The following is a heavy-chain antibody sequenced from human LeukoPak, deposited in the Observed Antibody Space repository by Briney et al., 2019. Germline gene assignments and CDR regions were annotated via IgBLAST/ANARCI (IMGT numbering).Heavy chain of an antibody. CDR2: ISYDGSNK. CDR1: GFTFSSYA. CDR3: ARPGLGELSLSLDY. Sequence: GGSLRLSCAASGFTFSSYAMYWVRQAPGKGLERVAVISYDGSNKYYADSVKGRFTISRDNSKNTLYLQMNSLRAEDTAVYYCARPGLGELSLSLDYWGQGTLVTVSS. V-gene: IGHV3-30*01. J-gene: IGHJ4*02. D-gene: IGHD3-16*02.